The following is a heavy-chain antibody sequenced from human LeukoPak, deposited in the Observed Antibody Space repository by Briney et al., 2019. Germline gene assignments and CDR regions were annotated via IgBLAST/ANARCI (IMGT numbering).Heavy chain of an antibody. V-gene: IGHV1-2*02. CDR1: GYIFSGYY. Sequence: GASVKVSCEASGYIFSGYYMHWVRQAPGQGLEWMAWINPNSGATNYAQKFQGRVTMTRDRTISTVYMELSSLGSDDTAVYYCARGIYSYSTPFDYWGQGTLVTVSS. CDR2: INPNSGAT. D-gene: IGHD2/OR15-2a*01. CDR3: ARGIYSYSTPFDY. J-gene: IGHJ4*02.